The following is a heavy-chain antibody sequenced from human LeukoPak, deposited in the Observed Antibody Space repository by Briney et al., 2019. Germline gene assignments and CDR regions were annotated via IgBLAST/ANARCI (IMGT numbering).Heavy chain of an antibody. CDR1: GYTFTTYY. V-gene: IGHV1-46*03. CDR3: ASSVKLHAIVH. D-gene: IGHD2-15*01. CDR2: INPSGGST. Sequence: ASVKVSCKASGYTFTTYYMHWVRQAPGQGLQWMGIINPSGGSTSYAQKFQGRVTMTRDTSTSTVYMELSSLRSDDAAIYYCASSVKLHAIVHWGQGTLVTVSS. J-gene: IGHJ4*02.